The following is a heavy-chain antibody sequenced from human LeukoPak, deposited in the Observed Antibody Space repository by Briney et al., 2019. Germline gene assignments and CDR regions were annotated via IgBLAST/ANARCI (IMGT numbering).Heavy chain of an antibody. CDR3: ARRRIPDRAAAALAY. V-gene: IGHV3-30*01. D-gene: IGHD6-13*01. J-gene: IGHJ4*02. Sequence: GGSLRLSCAASGFTFNSYAMHWVRQAPGKGLEWVAVISYDGINRYYAVSVKGRFTISRSNSENTLYLQMNSLRPEDTAVYFCARRRIPDRAAAALAYWGQGTLVTVSS. CDR1: GFTFNSYA. CDR2: ISYDGINR.